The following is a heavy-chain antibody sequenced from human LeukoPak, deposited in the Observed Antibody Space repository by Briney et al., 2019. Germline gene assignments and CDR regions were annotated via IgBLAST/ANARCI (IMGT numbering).Heavy chain of an antibody. CDR3: ARHKMVRGSLDY. V-gene: IGHV3-21*01. D-gene: IGHD3-10*01. J-gene: IGHJ4*02. CDR2: ISSSHNYI. Sequence: GGSLRLSCAASGFTFSSYSMNWVRQAPGKGLEWVSSISSSHNYIYYSDSLKGRFTISRDNAKNSLYLQLNSLRVEDTAVYYCARHKMVRGSLDYWGQGTLVTVSS. CDR1: GFTFSSYS.